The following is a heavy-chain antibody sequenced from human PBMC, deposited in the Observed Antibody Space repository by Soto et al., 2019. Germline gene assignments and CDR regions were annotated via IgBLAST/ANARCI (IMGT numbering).Heavy chain of an antibody. CDR2: MNPNSGNT. CDR3: AREKLDYFDY. V-gene: IGHV1-8*01. Sequence: QVQLVQSGAEVQKPGASVKVCCKASGYTFTSYDITWVRQATGQGLEWMGWMNPNSGNTGYAQQFQGRVTMTRNISISTAYMELSSLRSEDTAVYYCAREKLDYFDYWGQGTLVTVSS. J-gene: IGHJ4*02. CDR1: GYTFTSYD.